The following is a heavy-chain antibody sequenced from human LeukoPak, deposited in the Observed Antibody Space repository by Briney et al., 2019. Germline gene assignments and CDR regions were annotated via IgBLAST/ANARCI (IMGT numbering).Heavy chain of an antibody. CDR1: GYTFTGYY. CDR3: AHGGGSYGDV. D-gene: IGHD1-26*01. V-gene: IGHV1-2*06. CDR2: FDPNNGGT. J-gene: IGHJ3*01. Sequence: ASVKVSCKAFGYTFTGYYMHWVRLAPGQGLEWMGRFDPNNGGTSYAQKFQGRVTITRDTSVSTDYMELSSLRSDDTAVYYCAHGGGSYGDVWGQGTMVAVSS.